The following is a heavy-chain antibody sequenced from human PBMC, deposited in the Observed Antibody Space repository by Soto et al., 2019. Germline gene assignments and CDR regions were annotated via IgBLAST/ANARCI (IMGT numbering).Heavy chain of an antibody. V-gene: IGHV3-23*01. CDR3: AKDPRTAMVLRRGYNWFDP. CDR2: ISGSGGST. Sequence: GGSLRLSCAASGFTFSSYAMSWVRQAPGKGLEWVSAISGSGGSTYYADSVKGRLTISRDNSKNTLYLQMNSLRAEDTAVYYWAKDPRTAMVLRRGYNWFDPWGQGTLVTVSS. J-gene: IGHJ5*02. D-gene: IGHD5-18*01. CDR1: GFTFSSYA.